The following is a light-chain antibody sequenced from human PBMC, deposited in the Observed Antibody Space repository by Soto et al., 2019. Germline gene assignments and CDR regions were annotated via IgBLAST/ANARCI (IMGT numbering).Light chain of an antibody. J-gene: IGKJ1*01. Sequence: EIVLTQSAGTLSLSPGERVTLSCGASQSVPANYLAWYQQKPGQAPRLLIYGASNRATGIPDRFSGSGSGTEFTLTVSRLEPVDFAVYFCLQYGTPWWTFGQGARVEIK. V-gene: IGKV3-20*01. CDR1: QSVPANY. CDR2: GAS. CDR3: LQYGTPWWT.